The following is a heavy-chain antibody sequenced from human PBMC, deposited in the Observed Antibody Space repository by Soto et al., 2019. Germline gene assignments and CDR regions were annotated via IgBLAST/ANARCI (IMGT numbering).Heavy chain of an antibody. CDR1: GYTFTSYG. CDR2: ISAYNGNT. J-gene: IGHJ6*02. CDR3: ARDLIRYYDILTGYYKSPSYYYYGMDV. V-gene: IGHV1-18*01. Sequence: GASVKVSCKASGYTFTSYGISWVRQAPGQGLEWMGWISAYNGNTNYAQKLQGRVTMTTDTSTSTAYMELRSLRSDDTAVYYCARDLIRYYDILTGYYKSPSYYYYGMDVWGQGTTVTVSS. D-gene: IGHD3-9*01.